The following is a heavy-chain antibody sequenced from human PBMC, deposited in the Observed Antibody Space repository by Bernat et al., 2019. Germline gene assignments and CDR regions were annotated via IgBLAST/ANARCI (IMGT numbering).Heavy chain of an antibody. CDR2: ISGSGGST. V-gene: IGHV3-23*04. D-gene: IGHD2-15*01. CDR1: GFTFSSYA. CDR3: AKKFVVAEYYFDY. J-gene: IGHJ4*02. Sequence: EVQLVESGGGLVQPGGSLRLSCAASGFTFSSYAMSWVRQAPGRGLEWVSAISGSGGSTNYADSVKGRFTISRDNSKNTLYLQMNSLRAEDTDVYYCAKKFVVAEYYFDYWGQGTLVTVSS.